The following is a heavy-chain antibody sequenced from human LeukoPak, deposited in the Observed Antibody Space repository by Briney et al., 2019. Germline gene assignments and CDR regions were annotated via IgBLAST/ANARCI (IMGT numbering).Heavy chain of an antibody. D-gene: IGHD3-9*01. V-gene: IGHV3-30*02. CDR3: AKGPKAHSLAGYMGDRWFVS. CDR1: GFTFSNYG. CDR2: IRYDGSNK. J-gene: IGHJ5*01. Sequence: PGGSLRLSCAASGFTFSNYGIHWVRQAPGKGLEWVAFIRYDGSNKYYADSVKGRFIISRDNSKKTLYLQMNSLRAEDTAVYYCAKGPKAHSLAGYMGDRWFVSWGQGTMVTVSS.